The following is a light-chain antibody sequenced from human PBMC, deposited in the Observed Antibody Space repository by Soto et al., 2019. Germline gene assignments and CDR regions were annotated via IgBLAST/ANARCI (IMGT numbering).Light chain of an antibody. Sequence: EIVLTQSPGTVSFSPGERSTLSCRSSQSVSSSYLAWYQHKPGQAPRFLIYGASTRATGIPDRFSGSGSGTDFTLTISRLEPEDFAVYYCQQYATSPTTFGQGTKVDIK. CDR3: QQYATSPTT. J-gene: IGKJ1*01. CDR2: GAS. V-gene: IGKV3-20*01. CDR1: QSVSSSY.